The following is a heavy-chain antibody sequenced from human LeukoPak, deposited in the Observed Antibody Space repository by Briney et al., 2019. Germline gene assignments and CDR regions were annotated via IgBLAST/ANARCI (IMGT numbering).Heavy chain of an antibody. Sequence: SETLSLTCTVSRGSISGGGFYWAWIRQHPGQGLEWIGYITHSGSTYYNPALESRISIFRDTSKNQFSLSLTSLTAADTAVYFCPSVDWESYSLASWGQGSLSTVS. CDR1: RGSISGGGFY. CDR2: ITHSGST. CDR3: PSVDWESYSLAS. J-gene: IGHJ4*02. V-gene: IGHV4-31*03. D-gene: IGHD2-15*01.